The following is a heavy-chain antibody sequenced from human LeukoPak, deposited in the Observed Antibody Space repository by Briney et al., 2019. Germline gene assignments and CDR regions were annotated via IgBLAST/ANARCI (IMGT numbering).Heavy chain of an antibody. D-gene: IGHD3-22*01. V-gene: IGHV3-9*01. CDR1: GFTFDDYA. J-gene: IGHJ4*02. Sequence: GGSLRLSCAASGFTFDDYAMHWVRQAPGKGLEWVSGISWNSGSIGCADSVKGRFTISRDNAKNSLYLQMNSLRAGDTALYYCAKSPHPHMIVVVTGPYYFDYWGQGTLVTVSS. CDR2: ISWNSGSI. CDR3: AKSPHPHMIVVVTGPYYFDY.